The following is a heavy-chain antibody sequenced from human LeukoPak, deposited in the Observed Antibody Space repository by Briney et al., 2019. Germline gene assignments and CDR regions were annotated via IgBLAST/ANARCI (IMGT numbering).Heavy chain of an antibody. J-gene: IGHJ4*02. CDR1: GYTFTSYA. V-gene: IGHV1-3*01. CDR3: ARGVLYGDHVRSGSDYFDY. CDR2: INAGNGNT. D-gene: IGHD4-17*01. Sequence: GASVKVSCKASGYTFTSYAMHWVRQAPGQRLEWMGWINAGNGNTKYSQKFQGRVTITRDTSASTAYMELSSLRSEDTAVYYCARGVLYGDHVRSGSDYFDYWGQGTLVTVSS.